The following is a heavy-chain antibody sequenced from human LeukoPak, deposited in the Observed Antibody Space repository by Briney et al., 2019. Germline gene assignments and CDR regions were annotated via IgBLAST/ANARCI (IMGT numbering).Heavy chain of an antibody. Sequence: GGSLRLSCAASGFTFSSYSMNWVRQAPGKGLEWVSSISSSSSYIYYADSVKGRFTISRGNAKNSLYLQMNSLRAEDTAVYYCARDGYCTNGVCYGWFDPWGQGTLVTVSS. D-gene: IGHD2-8*01. V-gene: IGHV3-21*01. CDR2: ISSSSSYI. CDR1: GFTFSSYS. J-gene: IGHJ5*02. CDR3: ARDGYCTNGVCYGWFDP.